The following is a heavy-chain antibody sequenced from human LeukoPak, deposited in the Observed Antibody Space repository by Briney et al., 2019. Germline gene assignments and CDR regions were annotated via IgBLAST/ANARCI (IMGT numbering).Heavy chain of an antibody. CDR1: GGSFSGYY. CDR2: INHSGRT. V-gene: IGHV4-34*01. CDR3: ARGRAAANITWFDP. D-gene: IGHD6-13*01. Sequence: PSETLSLTCAVCGGSFSGYYWSWIRQSPGKELEWIGEINHSGRTNYNPSLKSRVTISVDTFKNQLSLKLSSVTAADTAVYYCARGRAAANITWFDPWGQGTLVTVSS. J-gene: IGHJ5*02.